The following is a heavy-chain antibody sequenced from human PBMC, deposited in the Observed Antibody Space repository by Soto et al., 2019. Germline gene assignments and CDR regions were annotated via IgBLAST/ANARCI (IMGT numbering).Heavy chain of an antibody. CDR1: GGSFSGYY. CDR3: ARADLRSVPGGDYYYGMDV. Sequence: SETLSLTCAVYGGSFSGYYWSWIRQPPGKGLEWIGEINHSGSTNYNPSLKSRVTISVDTSKNQFSLKLRSVTAADTAVYYCARADLRSVPGGDYYYGMDVWGQGTTVTVSS. J-gene: IGHJ6*02. V-gene: IGHV4-34*01. D-gene: IGHD3-16*01. CDR2: INHSGST.